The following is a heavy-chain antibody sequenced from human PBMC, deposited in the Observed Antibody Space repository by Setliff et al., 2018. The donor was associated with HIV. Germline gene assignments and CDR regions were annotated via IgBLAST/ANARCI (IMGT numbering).Heavy chain of an antibody. D-gene: IGHD3-22*01. CDR2: IYYSGST. CDR3: ARGLPSYYYESSGSLGWFDP. Sequence: SETLSLTCTVSGASINTGGYYWSWIRQHPGKGLEWIGYIYYSGSTYYNPSLKSRLTISVDTSKNQFSLKLKYVTAADTAVYYCARGLPSYYYESSGSLGWFDPWGQGTLVTVSS. J-gene: IGHJ5*02. CDR1: GASINTGGYY. V-gene: IGHV4-31*03.